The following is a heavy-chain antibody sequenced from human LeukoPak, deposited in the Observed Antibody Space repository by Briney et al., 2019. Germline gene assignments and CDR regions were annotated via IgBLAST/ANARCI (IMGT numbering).Heavy chain of an antibody. V-gene: IGHV3-30*03. D-gene: IGHD6-19*01. Sequence: PGRSLRLSCAASGFTFNFYGMHWVRQAPGKGLEWVAVISYDGSNKYYADSVKGRFTIPRDNSKNALYLQMNSLRADDTAVYYCASNIAVAGTRGYYFDYWGQGTLVTVSS. J-gene: IGHJ4*02. CDR3: ASNIAVAGTRGYYFDY. CDR1: GFTFNFYG. CDR2: ISYDGSNK.